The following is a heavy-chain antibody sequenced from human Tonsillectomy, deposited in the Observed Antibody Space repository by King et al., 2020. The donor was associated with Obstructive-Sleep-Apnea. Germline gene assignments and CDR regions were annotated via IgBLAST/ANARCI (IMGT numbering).Heavy chain of an antibody. Sequence: VQLVESGGGLVQPGRSLRLSCAASGFTFVDYAMHWVRQSPGKGLEMVLGISWNSGSIGYADSVKGRFTISRENAKNSLYLQMNSLRAEDTALYYCAKAEYYDILTGYSQDAFDIWGQGTMVTVSS. CDR3: AKAEYYDILTGYSQDAFDI. CDR1: GFTFVDYA. J-gene: IGHJ3*02. D-gene: IGHD3-9*01. V-gene: IGHV3-9*01. CDR2: ISWNSGSI.